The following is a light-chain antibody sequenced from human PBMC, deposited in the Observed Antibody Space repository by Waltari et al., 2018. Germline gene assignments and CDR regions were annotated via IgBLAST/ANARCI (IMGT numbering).Light chain of an antibody. Sequence: QSVLTQPPSVSGAPGQRVTISCTGSSSNIGAGYDVHWYQQLPGTAPKLLIYGTSNRPSGVPDRFSGSKSGTSASLAITGLQAEDEADYYCQSYDNSPSGRVFGGGTKLTVL. J-gene: IGLJ3*02. CDR1: SSNIGAGYD. CDR3: QSYDNSPSGRV. CDR2: GTS. V-gene: IGLV1-40*01.